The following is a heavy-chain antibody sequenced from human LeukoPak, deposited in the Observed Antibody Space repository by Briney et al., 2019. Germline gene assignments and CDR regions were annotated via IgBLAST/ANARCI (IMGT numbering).Heavy chain of an antibody. D-gene: IGHD3-3*01. V-gene: IGHV4-59*01. CDR1: GGSISSYY. Sequence: SETLSLTCTVSGGSISSYYWSWIRQPPGKGLEWIGYIYYSGSTNYNPSLKSRVTTSVDTSKNQFSLKLSSVTAADTAVYYCAREVGTWSGYYAWWYFDLWGRGTLVTVSS. J-gene: IGHJ2*01. CDR3: AREVGTWSGYYAWWYFDL. CDR2: IYYSGST.